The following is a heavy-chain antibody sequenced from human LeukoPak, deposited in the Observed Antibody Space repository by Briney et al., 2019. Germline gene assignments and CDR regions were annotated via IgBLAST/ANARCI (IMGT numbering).Heavy chain of an antibody. CDR1: GGSISSYY. J-gene: IGHJ4*02. Sequence: PSETLSLTCTVSGGSISSYYWSWIRQPPGKGLEWIGYIYYSGSTNYNPSLKSRVTISVDTSKNQFSLKLNSVTAADTAVFYCAANSADYNTLGSSYKVWGQGTLVTVSS. CDR2: IYYSGST. V-gene: IGHV4-59*08. CDR3: AANSADYNTLGSSYKV. D-gene: IGHD3-10*01.